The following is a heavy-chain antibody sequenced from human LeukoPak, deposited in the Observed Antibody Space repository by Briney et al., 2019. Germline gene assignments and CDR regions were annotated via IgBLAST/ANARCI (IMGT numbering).Heavy chain of an antibody. Sequence: ASVKVSCKASGGTFSSYAISWVRQAPGQGLEWMGGIIPIFGTANYAQKFQGRVTITADESTSTAYMELSSLRSEDTAVYYCARVGVGDIVVVPAVYYYYMDVWGKGTTVTVSS. CDR3: ARVGVGDIVVVPAVYYYYMDV. CDR2: IIPIFGTA. CDR1: GGTFSSYA. D-gene: IGHD2-2*01. V-gene: IGHV1-69*13. J-gene: IGHJ6*03.